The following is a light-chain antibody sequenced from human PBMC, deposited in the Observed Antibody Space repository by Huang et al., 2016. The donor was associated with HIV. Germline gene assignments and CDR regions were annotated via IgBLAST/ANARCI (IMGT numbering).Light chain of an antibody. CDR1: QSLLHGNGYNY. CDR3: MQALQTPGT. V-gene: IGKV2-28*01. CDR2: SGS. J-gene: IGKJ5*01. Sequence: DIVMIQSPLSLSVTPGEAASISCRSSQSLLHGNGYNYLEWYLQTPGQSPQLLIYSGSDRAPGVPARFSASGSGTDFALTISSVEAEDIGIYYCMQALQTPGTFGQGTRLDIK.